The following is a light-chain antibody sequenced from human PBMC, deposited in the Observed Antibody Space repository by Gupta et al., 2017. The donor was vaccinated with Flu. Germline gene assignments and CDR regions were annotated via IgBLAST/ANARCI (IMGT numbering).Light chain of an antibody. CDR1: SGDVGTFDL. CDR3: LSDAGSRTFAI. CDR2: EVT. J-gene: IGLJ2*01. V-gene: IGLV2-23*02. Sequence: QSALTQPASVSGSPGQSITISCTGTSGDVGTFDLVSWYHQRPGKAPQLLIYEVTKRPSGISYSFSGSRSGNTASLTISDLQAEDEGEYHCLSDAGSRTFAIFGGGTKLTVL.